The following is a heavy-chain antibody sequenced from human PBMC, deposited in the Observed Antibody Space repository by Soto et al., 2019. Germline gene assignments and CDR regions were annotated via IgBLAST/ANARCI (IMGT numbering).Heavy chain of an antibody. J-gene: IGHJ3*02. V-gene: IGHV4-34*01. CDR3: ARGYLGTSLDGYNFLTLAFAI. CDR1: GGSFSGYY. Sequence: PSETLSLTCAVYGGSFSGYYWSWIRQPPGKELEWIGEINHSGSTNYNPSLKSRVTISVDTSKNQFSLKLSSVTAADTAVYYCARGYLGTSLDGYNFLTLAFAIWGQGTMVTVSS. D-gene: IGHD5-12*01. CDR2: INHSGST.